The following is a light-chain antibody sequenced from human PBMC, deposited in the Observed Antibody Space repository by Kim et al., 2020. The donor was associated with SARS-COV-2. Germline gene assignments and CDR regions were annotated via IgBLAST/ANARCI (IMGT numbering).Light chain of an antibody. CDR1: NLGNKY. Sequence: SVSPGQTASITCSGDNLGNKYVCWYQQNPGPSPVLVIYQNTKRPSGIPERFSGSNSGNTATLTISGTQAMDESDFYCQAWDGTTVVFGGGTKLTVL. CDR3: QAWDGTTVV. V-gene: IGLV3-1*01. CDR2: QNT. J-gene: IGLJ2*01.